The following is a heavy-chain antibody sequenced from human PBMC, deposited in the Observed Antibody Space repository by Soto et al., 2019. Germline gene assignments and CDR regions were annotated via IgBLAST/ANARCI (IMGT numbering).Heavy chain of an antibody. CDR1: GYTFTSYG. Sequence: QVQLVQSGGEVRKPGASVTVSCKASGYTFTSYGISWVRQAPGQGLEWMGWISGYNGKTNYAQKVQDRVTMTTDTSTRTVYLELRSLRFDDTAVYYWGREGDVPYYYYGMDVWGQGTTVTVSS. J-gene: IGHJ6*02. CDR3: GREGDVPYYYYGMDV. CDR2: ISGYNGKT. D-gene: IGHD2-21*02. V-gene: IGHV1-18*01.